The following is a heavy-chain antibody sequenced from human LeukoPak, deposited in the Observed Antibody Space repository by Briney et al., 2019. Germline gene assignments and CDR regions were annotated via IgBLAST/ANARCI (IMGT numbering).Heavy chain of an antibody. J-gene: IGHJ4*02. D-gene: IGHD5-12*01. Sequence: GGTLRLSCAASGFTFSSYAMSWDRQAPGKGLEWVSAISGSGGSTYYADSVKGRFTISRDNSKNTLYLQMNSLRAEDTAVYYCAKASGYDSHFDYWGQGTLVTVSS. CDR2: ISGSGGST. CDR3: AKASGYDSHFDY. V-gene: IGHV3-23*01. CDR1: GFTFSSYA.